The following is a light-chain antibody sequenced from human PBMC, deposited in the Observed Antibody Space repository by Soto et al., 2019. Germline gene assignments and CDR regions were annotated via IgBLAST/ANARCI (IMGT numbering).Light chain of an antibody. CDR2: EDT. J-gene: IGLJ1*01. Sequence: QSVLTQPASVSGSPGQSITISCTGTSSDVGSYDLVSWYQQPPGKAPKLMIYEDTKRPSGISTRSSGSKSGNAASLTISGLQAEDEADYYCCSYAGSGTFVFGTGTKLTVL. V-gene: IGLV2-23*01. CDR1: SSDVGSYDL. CDR3: CSYAGSGTFV.